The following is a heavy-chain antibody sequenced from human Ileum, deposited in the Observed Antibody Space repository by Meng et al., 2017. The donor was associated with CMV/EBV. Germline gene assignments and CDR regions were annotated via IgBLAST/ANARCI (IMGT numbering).Heavy chain of an antibody. D-gene: IGHD3-16*01. CDR3: ARGGPGAFDI. J-gene: IGHJ3*02. Sequence: GESLKISCAASRFIFSDFYMSWFRQAPGKGLLWVSYISSEGSHTTYADSVRGRFTISRDNAKNTLYLQMNSLRAEDTADYYCARGGPGAFDIWGQGTMVTVSS. V-gene: IGHV3-11*06. CDR2: ISSEGSHT. CDR1: RFIFSDFY.